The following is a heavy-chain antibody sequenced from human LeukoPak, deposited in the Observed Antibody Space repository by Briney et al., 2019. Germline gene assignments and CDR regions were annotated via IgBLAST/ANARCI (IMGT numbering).Heavy chain of an antibody. D-gene: IGHD6-19*01. CDR3: ARGGVAVAGTPGAYYFDY. CDR1: GGTFSSYA. Sequence: ASVKVSGKASGGTFSSYAISWVRQAPGQGLEWMGGIIPIFGTANYAQKFQGRVTITADESTSTAYMELSSLRSEDTAVYYCARGGVAVAGTPGAYYFDYWGQGTLVTVSS. V-gene: IGHV1-69*13. J-gene: IGHJ4*02. CDR2: IIPIFGTA.